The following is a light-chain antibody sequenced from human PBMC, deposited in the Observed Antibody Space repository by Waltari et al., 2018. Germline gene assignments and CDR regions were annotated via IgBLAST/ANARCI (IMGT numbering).Light chain of an antibody. CDR1: QSVTTN. V-gene: IGKV3-15*01. J-gene: IGKJ1*01. Sequence: EIVMTQSPASLSLSPGERVTLSCRASQSVTTNLAWYQQKPGQAPRLLIYGASTRAAGIPAMFSGSGSGTEFTLTISGLQSEDFGSYYCQQYNDWPPWTFGQGTKVEIK. CDR2: GAS. CDR3: QQYNDWPPWT.